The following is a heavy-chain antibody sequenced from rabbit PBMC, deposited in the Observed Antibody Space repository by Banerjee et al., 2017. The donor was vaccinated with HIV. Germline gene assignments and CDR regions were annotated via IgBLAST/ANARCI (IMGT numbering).Heavy chain of an antibody. Sequence: QEQLEESGGDLVKPEGSLTLTCTASGFSFSSSYYMCWVRHAPGKGLKWIRCIGAGSAGRSYCVNWAKGRFTISKTSSTSVTLHMTSLTVADTATYFCAREASGYHGYLDLWGPGTLVTVS. J-gene: IGHJ4*01. CDR1: GFSFSSSYY. V-gene: IGHV1S45*01. CDR3: AREASGYHGYLDL. CDR2: IGAGSAGRS. D-gene: IGHD7-1*01.